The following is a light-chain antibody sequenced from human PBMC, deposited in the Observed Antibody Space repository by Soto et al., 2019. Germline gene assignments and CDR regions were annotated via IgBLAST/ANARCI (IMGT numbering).Light chain of an antibody. J-gene: IGKJ4*01. CDR1: QSISSN. Sequence: EIVMTQSPATLSESPGERVTLSCRASQSISSNLAWYQQKPGQPPRLLIYDASSKATGIPSRFSGSGSGIDFTLTITSLQSEDFAVYFCQQYHDWPPLTFDGGTKVEIK. V-gene: IGKV3D-15*01. CDR2: DAS. CDR3: QQYHDWPPLT.